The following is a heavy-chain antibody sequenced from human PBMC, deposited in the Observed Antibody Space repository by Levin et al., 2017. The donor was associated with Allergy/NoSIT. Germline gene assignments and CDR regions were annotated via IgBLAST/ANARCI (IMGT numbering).Heavy chain of an antibody. V-gene: IGHV3-15*05. D-gene: IGHD2-15*01. CDR2: IKRKIDGETT. Sequence: PGGSLRLSCVASGFSFSDVWMTWVRQAPGKGLEWVGRIKRKIDGETTDYTPPVKGRFTISRDDSRNTLYLQMNSLKNEDTAVYFCATGDCSGGSCNFYDFWGQGTLVTVSS. CDR1: GFSFSDVW. CDR3: ATGDCSGGSCNFYDF. J-gene: IGHJ4*02.